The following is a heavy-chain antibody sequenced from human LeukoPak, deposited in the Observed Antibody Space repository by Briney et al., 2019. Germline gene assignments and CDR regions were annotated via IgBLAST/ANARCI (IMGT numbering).Heavy chain of an antibody. J-gene: IGHJ4*02. CDR2: LSYDGNYI. Sequence: PGRSLRLSCVASGFTFSRSGMHWVRQAPGKGLEWVAVLSYDGNYINYADSVKGRFTISRDNSENTLYLQIKSLRTEDTAVYYCANLYGDSPHYWGQGTLVTVSS. D-gene: IGHD4-17*01. V-gene: IGHV3-30*18. CDR3: ANLYGDSPHY. CDR1: GFTFSRSG.